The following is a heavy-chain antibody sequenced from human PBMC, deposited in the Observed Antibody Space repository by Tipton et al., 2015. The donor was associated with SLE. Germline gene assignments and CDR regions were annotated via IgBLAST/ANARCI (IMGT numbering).Heavy chain of an antibody. J-gene: IGHJ6*02. D-gene: IGHD6-13*01. V-gene: IGHV4-4*07. CDR1: GGSISSYY. Sequence: TLSLTCTVSGGSISSYYWSWIRQPAGKGLEWIGRIYTSGSTNYNPSLKSRVTISVDTSKNQFSLKLSSVTAADTAVYYCAREARRQLEFEYYYYGMDVWGQGTTVTVSS. CDR3: AREARRQLEFEYYYYGMDV. CDR2: IYTSGST.